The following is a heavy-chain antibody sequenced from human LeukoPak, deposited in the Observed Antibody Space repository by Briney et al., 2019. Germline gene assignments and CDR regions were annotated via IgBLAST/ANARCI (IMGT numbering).Heavy chain of an antibody. J-gene: IGHJ4*02. CDR2: IYYSGST. V-gene: IGHV4-59*01. Sequence: SETLSLTCSVSGGSISSYYWSWVRQPPGKGLEWIGYIYYSGSTNYNPSLKSRVTISVDTSKNQFSLKLSSVTAADTAVYYCARGGETLFPYFDYWGQGTLVTVSS. D-gene: IGHD2-21*01. CDR3: ARGGETLFPYFDY. CDR1: GGSISSYY.